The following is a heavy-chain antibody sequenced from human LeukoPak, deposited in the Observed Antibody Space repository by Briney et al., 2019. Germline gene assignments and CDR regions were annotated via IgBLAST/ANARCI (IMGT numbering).Heavy chain of an antibody. V-gene: IGHV4-34*01. D-gene: IGHD1-14*01. J-gene: IGHJ2*01. CDR2: INHGGST. CDR3: ARVPLIPYKLGYFDA. Sequence: PSETLSLTCAVYGGSFSGHYWSWIRQPPGQGLEWLAEINHGGSTSYSPSLKSRASISADKSKNQISLKLSSVTAADTAVYYCARVPLIPYKLGYFDAWGRGNLVTVSS. CDR1: GGSFSGHY.